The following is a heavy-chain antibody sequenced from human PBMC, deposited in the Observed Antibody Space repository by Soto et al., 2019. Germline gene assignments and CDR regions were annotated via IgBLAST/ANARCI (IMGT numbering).Heavy chain of an antibody. V-gene: IGHV4-59*01. Sequence: PSETLSLTCTVSGGSISSYYWSWIRQPPGKGLEWIGYIYYSGSTNYNPSLKSRVTISVDTSKNQFSLKLSSVTAADTAVYYCARDSTMVRGGVVYWGQGTLVTVSS. D-gene: IGHD3-10*01. CDR2: IYYSGST. CDR3: ARDSTMVRGGVVY. CDR1: GGSISSYY. J-gene: IGHJ4*02.